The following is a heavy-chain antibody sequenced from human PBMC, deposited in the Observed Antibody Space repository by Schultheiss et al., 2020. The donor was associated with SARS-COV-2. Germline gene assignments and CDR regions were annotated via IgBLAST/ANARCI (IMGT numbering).Heavy chain of an antibody. Sequence: GSLRLSCAVYGGSFSGYYWSWIRQPPGKGLEWIGEINHSGSTNYNPSLKSRVTISVDTSKNQFSLKLSSVTAADTAVYYCARSAWFVRYQLLVWFDPWGQGTLVTVSS. V-gene: IGHV4-34*01. D-gene: IGHD2-2*01. J-gene: IGHJ5*02. CDR3: ARSAWFVRYQLLVWFDP. CDR1: GGSFSGYY. CDR2: INHSGST.